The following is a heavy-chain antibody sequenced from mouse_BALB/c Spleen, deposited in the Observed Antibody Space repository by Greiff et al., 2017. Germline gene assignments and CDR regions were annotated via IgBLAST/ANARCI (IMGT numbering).Heavy chain of an antibody. Sequence: QVQLQQSGAELAKPGASVKMSCKASGYTFTSYWMHWVKQRPGQGLEWIGYINPSTGYTEYNQKFKDKATLTADKSSSTAYMQLSSLTSEDSAVYYCARTYGNYWFAYWGQGTLVTVSA. CDR3: ARTYGNYWFAY. CDR2: INPSTGYT. D-gene: IGHD2-1*01. CDR1: GYTFTSYW. J-gene: IGHJ3*01. V-gene: IGHV1-7*01.